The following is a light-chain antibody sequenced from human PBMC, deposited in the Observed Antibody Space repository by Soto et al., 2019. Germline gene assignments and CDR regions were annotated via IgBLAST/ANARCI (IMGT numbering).Light chain of an antibody. Sequence: EIMMTQSPATLSASPGERATLSCRASQSVTTNLAWYQKKPGQAPRLLIYNAFTRATGIAARFSGSGSGTAFTLTISSLQSEDFAVYYCQQYNNWPPFTFGQGTKLEIK. V-gene: IGKV3-15*01. CDR3: QQYNNWPPFT. CDR1: QSVTTN. J-gene: IGKJ2*01. CDR2: NAF.